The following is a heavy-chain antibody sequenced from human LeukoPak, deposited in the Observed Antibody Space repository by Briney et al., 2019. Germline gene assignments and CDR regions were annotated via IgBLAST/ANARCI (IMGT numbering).Heavy chain of an antibody. V-gene: IGHV5-51*01. Sequence: GESLQIPCKGSGYSFTSYWIGWVRQLPGKGLEWMGIIYPGDSDTRYSPSFQGQVTISADKSISTAYLQWSSLKASDTAMYYCARRFLDYDSSGYYFPYYFDYWGQGTLVTVSS. CDR2: IYPGDSDT. J-gene: IGHJ4*02. D-gene: IGHD3-22*01. CDR3: ARRFLDYDSSGYYFPYYFDY. CDR1: GYSFTSYW.